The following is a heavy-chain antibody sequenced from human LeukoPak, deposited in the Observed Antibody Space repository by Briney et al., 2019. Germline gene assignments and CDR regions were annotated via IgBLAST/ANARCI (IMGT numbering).Heavy chain of an antibody. J-gene: IGHJ3*02. CDR1: GGSITTYY. V-gene: IGHV4-59*01. CDR2: IHSSGST. CDR3: ARDETSKGDAFDI. Sequence: SETLSLTCIISGGSITTYYWSWIRQPPGKGLEWIGYIHSSGSTNYNPSLKDRLIISIDTSKNQFSLKLNSVTAADTAVYYCARDETSKGDAFDIWGQGTMVTVSS.